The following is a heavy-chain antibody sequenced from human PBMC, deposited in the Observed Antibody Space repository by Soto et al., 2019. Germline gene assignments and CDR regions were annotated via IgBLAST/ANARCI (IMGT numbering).Heavy chain of an antibody. CDR3: ARSPRPTGTTLFYFDS. D-gene: IGHD1-1*01. Sequence: ASVKVSCKASGYTFTNYFVVWVRQAPGQGLERMGTIDPSAGSTTYAQKFRGRVTMTRDTSTSTLYMEVNSLTSEDTASYYCARSPRPTGTTLFYFDSGGQGTLVTVSS. J-gene: IGHJ4*02. CDR2: IDPSAGST. V-gene: IGHV1-46*01. CDR1: GYTFTNYF.